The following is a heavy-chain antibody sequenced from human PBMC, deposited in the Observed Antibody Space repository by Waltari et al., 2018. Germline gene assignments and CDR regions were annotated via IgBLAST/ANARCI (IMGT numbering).Heavy chain of an antibody. V-gene: IGHV4-38-2*01. J-gene: IGHJ4*02. CDR3: ARAPGVAAAAYFDY. CDR1: GYSIDRGYF. Sequence: QVQLQESGPGLVKPSETLSLTCDVSGYSIDRGYFWGWIRQPPGKGLEWIGPIFHAGFTYYSPSLKGRVTMSVDKSKNQFSLNLSSVTAADTAVYYCARAPGVAAAAYFDYWGQGILVTVSS. D-gene: IGHD6-13*01. CDR2: IFHAGFT.